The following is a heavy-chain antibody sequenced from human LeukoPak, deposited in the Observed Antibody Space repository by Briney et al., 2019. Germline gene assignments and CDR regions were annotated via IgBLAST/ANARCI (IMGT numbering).Heavy chain of an antibody. CDR1: GSSISSGYY. D-gene: IGHD3-10*01. V-gene: IGHV4-38-2*02. CDR3: ARDFSYHVSGSYSHFDC. Sequence: SETLSLTCTVSGSSISSGYYWGWIRQPPGKGLEWIASLFHSGNTYYNPPLKSRVTISVDTSKNQFSLKLSSLTAADTAVYYCARDFSYHVSGSYSHFDCWGQGILVTVSS. CDR2: LFHSGNT. J-gene: IGHJ4*02.